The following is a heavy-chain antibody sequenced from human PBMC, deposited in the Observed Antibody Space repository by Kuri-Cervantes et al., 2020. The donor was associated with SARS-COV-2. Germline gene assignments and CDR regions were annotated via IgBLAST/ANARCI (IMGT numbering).Heavy chain of an antibody. J-gene: IGHJ4*02. Sequence: GESLKISCEASGFIFSDYAIDWVRQAPGKGLEWVAIISFDVRNTHYADSVKGRFTISRDNSKNVVHLQMNSLRLEDTANYYCARYPWRADVSDGKRPLDYWGQGNLVTVSS. V-gene: IGHV3-30*04. CDR1: GFIFSDYA. D-gene: IGHD1-1*01. CDR2: ISFDVRNT. CDR3: ARYPWRADVSDGKRPLDY.